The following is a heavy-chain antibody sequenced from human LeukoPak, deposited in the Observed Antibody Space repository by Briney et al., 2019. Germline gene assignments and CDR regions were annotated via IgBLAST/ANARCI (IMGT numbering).Heavy chain of an antibody. D-gene: IGHD6-19*01. Sequence: GGSLRLSCAASGFTFSSFEISWVRQAPGKGLEWVSAISGSGGSAYYADSVKGRFTISRDNSRNSLSLQMYSLRAEDTALYYCAKTGYSSGWYRIWDYWGQGTLVTVSS. V-gene: IGHV3-23*01. CDR3: AKTGYSSGWYRIWDY. CDR1: GFTFSSFE. J-gene: IGHJ4*02. CDR2: ISGSGGSA.